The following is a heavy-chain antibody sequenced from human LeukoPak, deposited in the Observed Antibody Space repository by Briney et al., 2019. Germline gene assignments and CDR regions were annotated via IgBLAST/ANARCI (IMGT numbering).Heavy chain of an antibody. CDR2: ISSSSNYI. CDR3: ARRDVFDI. CDR1: GCTLSSYS. V-gene: IGHV3-21*01. J-gene: IGHJ3*02. Sequence: PGGSLRLSCAASGCTLSSYSMNWVRQAPGKGLEWVSSISSSSNYISYADSVKGRFTISRDNAKKSLYLQMSSLRAEDTAVYYCARRDVFDIWGQGTMVTVSS.